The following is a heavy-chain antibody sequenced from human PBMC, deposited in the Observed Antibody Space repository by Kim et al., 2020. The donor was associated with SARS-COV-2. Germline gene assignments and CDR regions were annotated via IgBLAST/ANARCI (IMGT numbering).Heavy chain of an antibody. Sequence: GGSLRLSCAASGFTFSSYSMNWVRQAPGKGLEWVSSISSSSSYIYYADSVKGRFTISRDNAKNSLYLQMNSLRAEDTAVYYCARDRDCSGGSCYWDYYYGMDVWGQGTTVTVSS. CDR2: ISSSSSYI. CDR1: GFTFSSYS. J-gene: IGHJ6*02. D-gene: IGHD2-15*01. V-gene: IGHV3-21*01. CDR3: ARDRDCSGGSCYWDYYYGMDV.